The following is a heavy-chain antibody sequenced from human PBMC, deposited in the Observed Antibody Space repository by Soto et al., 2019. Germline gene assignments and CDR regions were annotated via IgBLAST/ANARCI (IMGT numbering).Heavy chain of an antibody. CDR2: IKQDGSEK. V-gene: IGHV3-7*01. Sequence: EVQLVESGGGLVQPGGSLRLSCAASGFTFSTYWMSWVRQAPGKGLEWVANIKQDGSEKYYVDSVEGRFTISRDNAKNXLXLXXNSLRTEDTAVYYCARDRRRGRSCQRNYYFYGMDVGGQGTTVTVSS. CDR3: ARDRRRGRSCQRNYYFYGMDV. J-gene: IGHJ6*02. CDR1: GFTFSTYW. D-gene: IGHD3-10*01.